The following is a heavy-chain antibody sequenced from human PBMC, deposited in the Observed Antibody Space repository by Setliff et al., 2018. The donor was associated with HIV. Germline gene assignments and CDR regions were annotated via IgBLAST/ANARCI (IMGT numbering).Heavy chain of an antibody. CDR3: ARATSPRPMVRGGWFAP. CDR1: GFTFSNYP. CDR2: IDHSGST. J-gene: IGHJ5*02. D-gene: IGHD3-10*01. Sequence: LSCVASGFTFSNYPMKWIRQAPGKGLEWIGEIDHSGSTDDNPSLKSRVTISVDTSKNQFSLKVNSVTAADTAVYYCARATSPRPMVRGGWFAPWGQGILVTVSS. V-gene: IGHV4-34*01.